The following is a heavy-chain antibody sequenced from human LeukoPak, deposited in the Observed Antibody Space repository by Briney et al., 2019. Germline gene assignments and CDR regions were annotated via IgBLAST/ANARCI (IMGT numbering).Heavy chain of an antibody. J-gene: IGHJ4*02. CDR1: GYTFTDYY. D-gene: IGHD6-13*01. V-gene: IGHV1-2*02. CDR3: ARIGYRAPYSIDY. Sequence: ASVKVSCKASGYTFTDYYMHWVRQAPGQGLEWMGWINPNSGGTNYAQKFQGRVTMTRDTSISTAYMELSRLTSDDTAAFYCARIGYRAPYSIDYWGQGTLVTVSS. CDR2: INPNSGGT.